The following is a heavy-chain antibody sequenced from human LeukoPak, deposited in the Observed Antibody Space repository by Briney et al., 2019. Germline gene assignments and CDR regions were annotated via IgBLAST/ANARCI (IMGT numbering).Heavy chain of an antibody. V-gene: IGHV1-8*03. J-gene: IGHJ4*02. CDR2: MNPNSGNT. CDR3: ARDRGDIVATIPIC. CDR1: GYTFTNYD. D-gene: IGHD5-12*01. Sequence: ASLKVSCKPSGYTFTNYDINWVRQATGQGLEWMGWMNPNSGNTGYAQKFQGRVTITRDMSTSTVYMELSSLRSEDTAVYYCARDRGDIVATIPICWGQGTLVTVSS.